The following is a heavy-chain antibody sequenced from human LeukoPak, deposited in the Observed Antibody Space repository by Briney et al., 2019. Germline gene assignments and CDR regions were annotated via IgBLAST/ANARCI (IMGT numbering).Heavy chain of an antibody. J-gene: IGHJ5*02. D-gene: IGHD2-2*01. CDR1: GYSFTSYW. V-gene: IGHV5-51*01. Sequence: GESLKISCKGSGYSFTSYWIGWVRQMPGKGLEWMGIIYPGDSDTRYSPSFQGQVTISADKSISTAYLQWSSLKASDTAMYYCARHRRYCSSTSCPIQYNRFDPWGQGTLVTVSS. CDR3: ARHRRYCSSTSCPIQYNRFDP. CDR2: IYPGDSDT.